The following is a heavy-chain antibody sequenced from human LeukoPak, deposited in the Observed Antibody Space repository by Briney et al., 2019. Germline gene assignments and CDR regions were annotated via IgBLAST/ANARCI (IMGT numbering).Heavy chain of an antibody. V-gene: IGHV4-59*01. CDR2: IYYSGST. J-gene: IGHJ4*02. Sequence: PSETLSLTCTVSGGSISSYYWSWIRQPPGKGLEWIGYIYYSGSTNYNPSLKSRVTISVDTSKNQFSLKLSSVTAADTAVYYCARVAGYCSSTSCYKRSGYFDYWGQGTLVTVSS. D-gene: IGHD2-2*01. CDR1: GGSISSYY. CDR3: ARVAGYCSSTSCYKRSGYFDY.